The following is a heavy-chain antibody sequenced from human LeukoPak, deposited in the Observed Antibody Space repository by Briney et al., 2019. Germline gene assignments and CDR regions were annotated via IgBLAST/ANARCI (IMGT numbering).Heavy chain of an antibody. V-gene: IGHV1-69*06. Sequence: SVKVSCKSSVDTFSNHAISWVRQAPGHGLEWVGRIIPIFDAANYAQKFQGRVTITPDKSTSTVYLELSSLRSEDTAVFYCAREVGNWNYRFDPWGQGTLVTVSS. D-gene: IGHD1-7*01. CDR2: IIPIFDAA. CDR1: VDTFSNHA. J-gene: IGHJ5*02. CDR3: AREVGNWNYRFDP.